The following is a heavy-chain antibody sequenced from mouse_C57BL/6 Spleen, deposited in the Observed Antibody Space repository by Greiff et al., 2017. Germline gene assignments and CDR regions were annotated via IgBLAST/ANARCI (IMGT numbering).Heavy chain of an antibody. V-gene: IGHV5-4*01. Sequence: EVHLVESGGGLVKPGGSLKLSCAASGFTFSSYAMSWVRQTPEKRLEWVATISDGGSYTYYPDNVKGRFTISRDNAKNNLYLQMSHLKSEDTAMYYCAREGYSNDFDYWGQGTTLTVSS. D-gene: IGHD2-5*01. CDR2: ISDGGSYT. CDR1: GFTFSSYA. J-gene: IGHJ2*01. CDR3: AREGYSNDFDY.